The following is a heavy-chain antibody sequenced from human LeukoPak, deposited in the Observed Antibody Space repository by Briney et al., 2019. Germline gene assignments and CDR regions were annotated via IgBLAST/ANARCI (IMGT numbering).Heavy chain of an antibody. CDR3: ARENGYYFDY. D-gene: IGHD3-16*01. V-gene: IGHV4-61*02. Sequence: PSETLSLTCTVSGGSISSGSYYWSWIRQPAGKGLEWIGRIYTSGSTNYNPSLKSRVTISVDKSKNQFSLKLSSVTAADTAVYYCARENGYYFDYWGQGTLVTVSS. CDR2: IYTSGST. J-gene: IGHJ4*02. CDR1: GGSISSGSYY.